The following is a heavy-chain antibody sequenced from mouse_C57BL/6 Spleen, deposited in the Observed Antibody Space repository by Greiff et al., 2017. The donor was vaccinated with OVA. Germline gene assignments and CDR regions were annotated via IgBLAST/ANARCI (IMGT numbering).Heavy chain of an antibody. V-gene: IGHV1-55*01. J-gene: IGHJ2*01. CDR2: IYPGSGST. Sequence: QVQLKQPGAELVKPGASVKMSCKASGYTFTSYWITWVKQRPGQGLEWIGDIYPGSGSTNYNEKFKSKATLTVDTSSSTAYMQLSSLTSEDSAVYYCAREGVLSNLHFDYWGQGTTLTVSS. CDR1: GYTFTSYW. D-gene: IGHD1-1*02. CDR3: AREGVLSNLHFDY.